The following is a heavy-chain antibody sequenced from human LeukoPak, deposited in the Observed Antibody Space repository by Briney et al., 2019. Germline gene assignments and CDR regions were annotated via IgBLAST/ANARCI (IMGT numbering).Heavy chain of an antibody. D-gene: IGHD2-21*01. CDR3: ARQGGAHYYYYYMDV. Sequence: TAETHARETTASGDTLTSGSYGGGWIRQPQGKGLEWIGSIYYSGSTYYNPSLKSRVTISVDTSKNQFSLKLSSVTAADTAVYYCARQGGAHYYYYYMDVWGKGTTVTVSS. J-gene: IGHJ6*03. V-gene: IGHV4-39*01. CDR2: IYYSGST. CDR1: GDTLTSGSYG.